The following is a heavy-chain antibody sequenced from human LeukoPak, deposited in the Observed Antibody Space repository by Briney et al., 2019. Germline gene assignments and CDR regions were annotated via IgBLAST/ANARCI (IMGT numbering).Heavy chain of an antibody. V-gene: IGHV4-59*01. J-gene: IGHJ4*02. CDR2: IYYSGST. CDR1: GGSISSYY. Sequence: SETLSLTCTVSGGSISSYYWSWIRQPPGKGLEWIGYIYYSGSTNYNPSLKSRVTISVDTSKNQFSLKLSSVTAVDTAVYYCARGGRGDYWGQGTLVTVSS. D-gene: IGHD3-10*01. CDR3: ARGGRGDY.